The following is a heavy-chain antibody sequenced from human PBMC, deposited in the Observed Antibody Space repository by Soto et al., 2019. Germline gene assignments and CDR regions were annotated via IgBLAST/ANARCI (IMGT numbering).Heavy chain of an antibody. CDR3: AGRERGWYFVL. CDR2: ISGSGDST. Sequence: EVQLLESGGGLVQPGGSLRLSCAASRFTFSSYAMNWVSQAPGMGVEWVSVISGSGDSTYYADSVKGRFTISGDNSKDTLYLQINSLRAEDTAVYYCAGRERGWYFVLWGRGTLVTVSS. J-gene: IGHJ2*01. V-gene: IGHV3-23*01. CDR1: RFTFSSYA.